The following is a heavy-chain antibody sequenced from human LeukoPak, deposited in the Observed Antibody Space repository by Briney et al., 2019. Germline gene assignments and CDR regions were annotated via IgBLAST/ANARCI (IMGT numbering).Heavy chain of an antibody. J-gene: IGHJ4*02. CDR2: IYYSGST. V-gene: IGHV4-59*01. CDR3: ARSPLEMATSNLDC. D-gene: IGHD5-24*01. CDR1: GGSISSYY. Sequence: SETLSLTCTVSGGSISSYYWSWIRQPPGKGLEWIGYIYYSGSTNYNPSLKSRVTISVDTSKNQFSLKLSSVTAADTAVYYCARSPLEMATSNLDCWGQGTLVTVSS.